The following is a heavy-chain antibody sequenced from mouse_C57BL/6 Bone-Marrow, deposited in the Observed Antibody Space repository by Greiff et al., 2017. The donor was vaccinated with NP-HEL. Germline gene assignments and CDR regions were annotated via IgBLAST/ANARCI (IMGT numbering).Heavy chain of an antibody. J-gene: IGHJ4*01. V-gene: IGHV3-6*01. D-gene: IGHD2-3*01. CDR3: AREWLLRWLDY. CDR2: ISYDGSN. CDR1: GYSITSGYY. Sequence: EVKLQESGPGLVKPSQSLSLTCSVTGYSITSGYYWNWIRQFPGNKLEWMGYISYDGSNNYNPSLKNRISITRDTSKNQFFLKLNSVTTEDTATYYCAREWLLRWLDYWGQGTSVTVSS.